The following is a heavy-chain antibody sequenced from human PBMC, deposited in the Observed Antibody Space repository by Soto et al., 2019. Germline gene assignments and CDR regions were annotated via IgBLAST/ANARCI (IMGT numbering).Heavy chain of an antibody. CDR1: GLTFSSYA. V-gene: IGHV3-23*01. J-gene: IGHJ4*02. CDR3: AKNLLRYGDYRLLGFDY. D-gene: IGHD4-17*01. CDR2: ISGSGGST. Sequence: HHGGSLRLSCAASGLTFSSYAMSWVRQAPGKGLEWVSAISGSGGSTYYADSVKGRFTISRDNSKNTLYLQMNSLRAEDTAVYYCAKNLLRYGDYRLLGFDYWGQGTLVTVSS.